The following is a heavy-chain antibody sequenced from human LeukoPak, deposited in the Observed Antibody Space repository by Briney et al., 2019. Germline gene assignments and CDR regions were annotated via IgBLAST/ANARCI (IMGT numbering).Heavy chain of an antibody. CDR2: INHSGST. V-gene: IGHV4-34*01. CDR3: ARWVPHCSSTSCYVYYFDY. Sequence: SETLSLTCAVYGGSFSGYYWSWIRQPPGKGLEWIGEINHSGSTNYNPSLKSRFTISVDTSKNQFSLKLSSVTAADTAVYYCARWVPHCSSTSCYVYYFDYWGQATLVTVSS. J-gene: IGHJ4*02. CDR1: GGSFSGYY. D-gene: IGHD2-2*01.